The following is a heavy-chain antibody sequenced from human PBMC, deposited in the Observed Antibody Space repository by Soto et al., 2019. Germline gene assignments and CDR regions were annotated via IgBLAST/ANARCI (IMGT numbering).Heavy chain of an antibody. CDR1: GGSISSYY. J-gene: IGHJ4*02. V-gene: IGHV4-59*08. CDR3: ARTAACTSGARATRRGHFDS. Sequence: PSETLSLTCTVSGGSISSYYWSWIRQPPGKGLEWIGYIYYSGSTNYNPSLKSRVTISVDTSKNQFSLKLSSVTAADTAVYYCARTAACTSGARATRRGHFDSWGQGTLVTVSS. D-gene: IGHD6-13*01. CDR2: IYYSGST.